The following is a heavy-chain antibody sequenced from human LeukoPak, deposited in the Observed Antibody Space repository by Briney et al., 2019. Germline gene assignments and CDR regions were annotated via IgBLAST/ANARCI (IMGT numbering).Heavy chain of an antibody. CDR3: ARQGTITYAYFDY. V-gene: IGHV4-4*07. CDR2: IHSGGTT. CDR1: GDSISDDY. D-gene: IGHD2-2*01. J-gene: IGHJ4*02. Sequence: SETLSLTCTVSGDSISDDYYTWMRQPAGKGLEWIGRIHSGGTTNYNPSLESRVTTSADTSKNQFSLRLTSVTAADTAVYYCARQGTITYAYFDYWSQGTLVTVSS.